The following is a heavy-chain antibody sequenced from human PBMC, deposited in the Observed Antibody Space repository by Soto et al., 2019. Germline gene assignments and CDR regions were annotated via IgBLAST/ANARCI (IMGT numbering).Heavy chain of an antibody. CDR2: INAGNGNT. V-gene: IGHV1-3*01. J-gene: IGHJ6*02. CDR1: GYTFTSYA. D-gene: IGHD3-10*01. Sequence: QVQLVQSGAEVKKPGASVKVTCKASGYTFTSYAMHWVRQAPGQRLEWMGWINAGNGNTKYSQKFQGRVTITRDTSASTAYMELISLRSEDTAVYYCARVRISGLGCGMDVWGHGTTVTVSS. CDR3: ARVRISGLGCGMDV.